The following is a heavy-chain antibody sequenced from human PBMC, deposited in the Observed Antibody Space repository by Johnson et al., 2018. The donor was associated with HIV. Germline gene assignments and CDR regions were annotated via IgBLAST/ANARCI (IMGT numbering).Heavy chain of an antibody. CDR2: SKNKPNSYTT. D-gene: IGHD7-27*01. CDR1: GFTFSDHY. J-gene: IGHJ3*02. CDR3: ARDGEKGAFDS. V-gene: IGHV3-72*01. Sequence: VQLVESGGGLVQPGGSLRLSCAASGFTFSDHYMDWVRQAPGKGLEWVGRSKNKPNSYTTEYAASVKGRFTISRDDSKNSLYLQMNSLKIEDTAVYYCARDGEKGAFDSWGQGTMVTVSS.